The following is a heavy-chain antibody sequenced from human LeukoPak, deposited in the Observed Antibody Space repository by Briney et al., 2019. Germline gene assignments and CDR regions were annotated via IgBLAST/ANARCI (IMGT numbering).Heavy chain of an antibody. Sequence: GESLKVSCKASGYTFTGYYMHWVRQAPGQGLEWMGWINPDSGGTNYAQKFQGRVTMTRDTSISTAYMELSGLRSDDTAVYYCARGIALYCSSTSCYVGGFNWFDPWGQGTLVTVSS. D-gene: IGHD2-2*01. CDR3: ARGIALYCSSTSCYVGGFNWFDP. J-gene: IGHJ5*02. CDR2: INPDSGGT. CDR1: GYTFTGYY. V-gene: IGHV1-2*02.